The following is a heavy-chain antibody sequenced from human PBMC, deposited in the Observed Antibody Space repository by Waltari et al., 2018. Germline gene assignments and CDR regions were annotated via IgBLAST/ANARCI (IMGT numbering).Heavy chain of an antibody. Sequence: EVFLAESGGGLVQPGRSLRLSCATSGFTFGDYALSWFRQAPGEGLEWVGVIRSKARGGTTKDGASVKTRFAISRDDSKSSAYLQMNSLTIEDTAMYYCARDHDYSFVDYWGQGTLVTVSS. D-gene: IGHD5-12*01. V-gene: IGHV3-49*03. CDR3: ARDHDYSFVDY. J-gene: IGHJ4*02. CDR2: IRSKARGGTT. CDR1: GFTFGDYA.